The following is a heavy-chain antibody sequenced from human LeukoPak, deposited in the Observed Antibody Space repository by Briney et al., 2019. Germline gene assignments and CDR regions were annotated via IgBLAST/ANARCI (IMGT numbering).Heavy chain of an antibody. CDR2: MNPTSGDT. Sequence: ASVKVSCKASGYTFSDYDVNWVRQAPGQGLEWMGWMNPTSGDTGYAQKFQGRFTMTRSMSRNTAYMELSRLRSEDTAVYFCARVVMKAFYYYYMDVWGKGTTIIISS. CDR1: GYTFSDYD. J-gene: IGHJ6*03. V-gene: IGHV1-8*01. CDR3: ARVVMKAFYYYYMDV. D-gene: IGHD2-21*01.